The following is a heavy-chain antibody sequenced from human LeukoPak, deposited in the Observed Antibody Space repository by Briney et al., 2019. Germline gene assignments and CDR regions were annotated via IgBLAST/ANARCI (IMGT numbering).Heavy chain of an antibody. Sequence: SETLSLTCTVSGGSISSSSYYWGWIRQPPGKGLEWIGSIYYSGSTYYNPSLKSRVTISVDTSKNQFSLKLSSVTAADTAVYYCARAENYYSDYWGQGTLVTVSS. CDR1: GGSISSSSYY. J-gene: IGHJ4*02. CDR2: IYYSGST. V-gene: IGHV4-39*07. CDR3: ARAENYYSDY.